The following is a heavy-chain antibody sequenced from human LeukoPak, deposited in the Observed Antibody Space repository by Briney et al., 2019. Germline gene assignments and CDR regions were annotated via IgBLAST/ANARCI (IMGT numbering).Heavy chain of an antibody. CDR2: ISAYNGNT. CDR1: GYTFTSFG. Sequence: ASVKVSCKASGYTFTSFGISWVRQAPGQGLEWMCWISAYNGNTNYVQKFQGRVTMTTDTSTSTAYMELRSLRSDDTAVFYCVRDLGVDTSMIFFDFWGQGTLVTVSS. J-gene: IGHJ4*02. CDR3: VRDLGVDTSMIFFDF. D-gene: IGHD5-18*01. V-gene: IGHV1-18*01.